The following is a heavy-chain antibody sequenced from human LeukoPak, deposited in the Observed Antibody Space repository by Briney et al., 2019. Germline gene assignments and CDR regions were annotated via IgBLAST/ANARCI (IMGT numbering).Heavy chain of an antibody. V-gene: IGHV4-39*01. CDR2: IYYSGST. CDR3: ARLGITTDY. Sequence: ASETLSLTCTVSGGSISSSSYYWGWIRQPPGKRLEWIGSIYYSGSTYYNPSLKSRVTISVDTSKNQFSLKLSSVTAADTAVYYCARLGITTDYWGQGTLVTVSS. CDR1: GGSISSSSYY. J-gene: IGHJ4*02. D-gene: IGHD3-10*01.